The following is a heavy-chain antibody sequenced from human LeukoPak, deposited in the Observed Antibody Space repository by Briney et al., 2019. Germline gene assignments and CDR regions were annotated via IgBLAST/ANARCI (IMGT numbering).Heavy chain of an antibody. CDR1: GYSFNSYW. D-gene: IGHD5-24*01. J-gene: IGHJ6*03. CDR3: ASHLKRWLQSRGPYYYYMDV. V-gene: IGHV5-51*01. Sequence: GESLRISCNGSGYSFNSYWIGWLRQMPGKGLKWMGIVYPGDSDARYSPSFQGQVSISADKSISTAYLQWSSLKASDTAMYYCASHLKRWLQSRGPYYYYMDVWGKGTTVTVSS. CDR2: VYPGDSDA.